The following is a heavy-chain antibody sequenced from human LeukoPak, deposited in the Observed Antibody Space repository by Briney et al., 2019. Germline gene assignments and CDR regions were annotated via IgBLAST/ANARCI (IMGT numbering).Heavy chain of an antibody. CDR1: GFTVSSNY. CDR3: AKDDLVGATGDYFDY. J-gene: IGHJ4*02. CDR2: IYSGGST. Sequence: GGSLRLSCAASGFTVSSNYMSWVRQAPGKGLEWVSVIYSGGSTYYADSVKGRFTISRDNSKNTLYLQMNSLRAEDTAVYYCAKDDLVGATGDYFDYWGQGALVTVSS. V-gene: IGHV3-53*01. D-gene: IGHD1-26*01.